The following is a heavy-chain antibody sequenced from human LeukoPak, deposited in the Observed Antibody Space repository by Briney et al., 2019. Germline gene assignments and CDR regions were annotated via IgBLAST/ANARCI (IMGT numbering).Heavy chain of an antibody. D-gene: IGHD2-15*01. J-gene: IGHJ3*02. CDR2: IKSKAAGGAI. CDR3: TTDRPVCSPFYNAFDI. CDR1: GFTFGNAW. Sequence: GGSLTLSWAATGFTFGNAWMHWIRQAPGRGPEWVGRIKSKAAGGAIDYAGPVKGRFTIPRDDSKNTLFLQMVSLKTDDTAVYYFTTDRPVCSPFYNAFDIWGQETMVTVSS. V-gene: IGHV3-15*01.